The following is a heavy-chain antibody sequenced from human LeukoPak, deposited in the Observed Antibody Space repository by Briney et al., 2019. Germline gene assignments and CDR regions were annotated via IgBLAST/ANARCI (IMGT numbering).Heavy chain of an antibody. J-gene: IGHJ4*02. D-gene: IGHD3/OR15-3a*01. CDR2: IDPNSGGT. CDR1: GYTFTDYY. Sequence: ASVKVSCKASGYTFTDYYIHWVRQAPGQGLEWMGWIDPNSGGTNYAQKFQGRVTMTKDTSISTAYMELSRLRSDDTAVYYCTRDDFTLTPYEYYFDYWGQGTLVTVSS. CDR3: TRDDFTLTPYEYYFDY. V-gene: IGHV1-2*02.